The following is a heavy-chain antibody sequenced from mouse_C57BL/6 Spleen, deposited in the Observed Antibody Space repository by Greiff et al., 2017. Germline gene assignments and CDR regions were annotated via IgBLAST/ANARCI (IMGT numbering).Heavy chain of an antibody. CDR3: AREGITTVEAWFAY. D-gene: IGHD1-1*01. J-gene: IGHJ3*01. CDR2: INPSSGYT. CDR1: GYTFTSYT. V-gene: IGHV1-4*01. Sequence: QVQLKQSGAELARPGASVKMSCKASGYTFTSYTMHWVKQRPGPGLEWIGYINPSSGYTKYNQKFKDKATLTADKSSSTAYMQLSSLTSEDSAVYYCAREGITTVEAWFAYWGQGTLVTVSA.